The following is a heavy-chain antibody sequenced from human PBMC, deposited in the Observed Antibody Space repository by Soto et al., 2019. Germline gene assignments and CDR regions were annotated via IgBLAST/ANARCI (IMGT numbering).Heavy chain of an antibody. D-gene: IGHD2-8*01. V-gene: IGHV3-23*01. CDR2: ISGSGGST. J-gene: IGHJ4*02. Sequence: EVQLLESGGGLVQPGGSLRLSCAATGFTFSSYAMSWVRQAPGKGLEWVSAISGSGGSTYYADSVKGRFTISRDNSKNTLYLQMNSPRAEDTAVYYCAKDVGWGTNGDLVDYWGQGTLVTVSS. CDR3: AKDVGWGTNGDLVDY. CDR1: GFTFSSYA.